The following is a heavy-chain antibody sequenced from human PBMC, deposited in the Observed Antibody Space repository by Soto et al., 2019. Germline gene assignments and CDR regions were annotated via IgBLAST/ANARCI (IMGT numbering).Heavy chain of an antibody. CDR3: ARDCGGDVGQFLFPDGFDL. V-gene: IGHV3-48*03. Sequence: EVKLVESGGGSVQPGGSLRLSCVASGFTFSSYEMNWVRQAPGKGPEWISYIGGSGGTRYSADSVKGRFTISRDNAQNSLYLQMKSLRVEDTAVYYCARDCGGDVGQFLFPDGFDLWGQGTMVTVSS. D-gene: IGHD2-21*02. CDR1: GFTFSSYE. J-gene: IGHJ3*01. CDR2: IGGSGGTR.